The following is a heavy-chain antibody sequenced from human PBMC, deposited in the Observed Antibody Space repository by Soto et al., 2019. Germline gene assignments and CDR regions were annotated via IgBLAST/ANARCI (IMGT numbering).Heavy chain of an antibody. V-gene: IGHV6-1*01. CDR2: TYYRSRWYN. J-gene: IGHJ4*02. D-gene: IGHD2-2*01. CDR1: GDSVSSNSAA. CDR3: VKDDNIVVVPAATLRIVGFDY. Sequence: SQTLSLTCVISGDSVSSNSAAWNWIRQSPSRGLEWLGRTYYRSRWYNDYAVSVRSRITVNADTSKNQFSLHLNSVTPEDTAVYYCVKDDNIVVVPAATLRIVGFDYWGQGTLVTVSS.